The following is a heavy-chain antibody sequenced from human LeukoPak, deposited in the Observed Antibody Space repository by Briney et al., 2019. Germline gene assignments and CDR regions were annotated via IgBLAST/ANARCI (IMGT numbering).Heavy chain of an antibody. CDR1: VFTFSSYG. D-gene: IGHD3-22*01. J-gene: IGHJ4*02. Sequence: GGALRLSCAASVFTFSSYGMHWVRQAPGKGLVWVSRINSDGSSTSYTDSVKSRFTISRDNAKNTRYLQMNTQISGDTAVSYCATGGSGYYYRSFDYWGQGTLVTVSS. CDR2: INSDGSST. CDR3: ATGGSGYYYRSFDY. V-gene: IGHV3-74*01.